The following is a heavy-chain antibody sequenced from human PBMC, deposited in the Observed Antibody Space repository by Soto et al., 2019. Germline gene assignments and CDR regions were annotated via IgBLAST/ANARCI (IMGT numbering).Heavy chain of an antibody. CDR1: GYPFNACY. D-gene: IGHD6-13*01. V-gene: IGHV1-2*02. CDR2: VNPNNGET. CDR3: ARRPMCKQLVPDYGLNV. J-gene: IGHJ6*02. Sequence: ASVKVSCKASGYPFNACYMHWVRQAPGQGPEWMGWVNPNNGETHYVQKFQGRVAMTGDLSISTAYMQLTRLTSDDTAVHYCARRPMCKQLVPDYGLNVWGQGTTVTVSS.